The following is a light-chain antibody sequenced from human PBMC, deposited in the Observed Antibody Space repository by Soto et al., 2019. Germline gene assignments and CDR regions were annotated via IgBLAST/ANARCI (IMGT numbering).Light chain of an antibody. CDR1: SSDVGGYNY. Sequence: QSALTQPASVSGSPGQSITISCTGTSSDVGGYNYVSWYQQHPGKAPKLMIYDASNRPSGVSNRFSGSKSGNTASLTISGLQAEDEADYYCSSYTSSSPYVVFGGGTKLTVL. CDR3: SSYTSSSPYVV. J-gene: IGLJ2*01. CDR2: DAS. V-gene: IGLV2-14*01.